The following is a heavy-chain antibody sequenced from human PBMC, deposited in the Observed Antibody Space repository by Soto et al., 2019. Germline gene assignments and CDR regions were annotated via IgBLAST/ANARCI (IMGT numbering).Heavy chain of an antibody. CDR3: ARYKYYDILTGYSRVNVYDAFDI. J-gene: IGHJ3*02. CDR2: TYYRSKWYN. CDR1: GDSVSSNSAA. Sequence: PSQTLSLTCAISGDSVSSNSAAWNWIRQSPSRGLEWLGRTYYRSKWYNDYAVSVKSRITINPDTSKNQFSLQLNSVTPEDTAVYYCARYKYYDILTGYSRVNVYDAFDIWGQGTMVTVSS. D-gene: IGHD3-9*01. V-gene: IGHV6-1*01.